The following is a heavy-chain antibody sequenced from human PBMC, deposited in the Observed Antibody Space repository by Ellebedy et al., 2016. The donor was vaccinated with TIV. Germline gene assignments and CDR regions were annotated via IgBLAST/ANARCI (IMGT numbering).Heavy chain of an antibody. CDR3: ASGGGCSNSTCFEDWFDP. CDR2: MTSNGGNT. J-gene: IGHJ5*02. D-gene: IGHD2-2*01. Sequence: AASVKVSCKASAYTFTSYDINWVRQATGQGLEWLVWMTSNGGNTGCAQKFQGRVTMTRNTSISTAYMELSSLRSEDTAVYYCASGGGCSNSTCFEDWFDPWGQGTLVTVSS. V-gene: IGHV1-8*01. CDR1: AYTFTSYD.